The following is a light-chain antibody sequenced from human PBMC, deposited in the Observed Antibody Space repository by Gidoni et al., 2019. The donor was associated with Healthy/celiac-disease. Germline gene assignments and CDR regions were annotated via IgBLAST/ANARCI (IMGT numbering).Light chain of an antibody. CDR1: SSNIGSTY. J-gene: IGLJ2*01. CDR2: RNN. Sequence: QSVLTQPPSASGTPGQRVTISCSGSSSNIGSTYVYWYQQLPGTAPKLRIYRNNQRPSGVPDRFSGSKSGTSASLAISGLRSEDEADYYCAAWDDSLSGPGVFAGGTKLTVL. V-gene: IGLV1-47*01. CDR3: AAWDDSLSGPGV.